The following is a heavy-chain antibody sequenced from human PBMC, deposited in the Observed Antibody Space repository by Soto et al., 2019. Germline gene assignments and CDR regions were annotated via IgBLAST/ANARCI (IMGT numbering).Heavy chain of an antibody. J-gene: IGHJ4*02. CDR3: ARDLEPRSYGYPGTNDY. Sequence: PGGSLRLSCAASGFTFSSYGMHWVRQAPGKGLEWVAVIWYDGSNKYYADSVKGRFTISRDNSKNTLYLQMNSLRAEDTAVYYRARDLEPRSYGYPGTNDYWGQGTLVTVSS. CDR1: GFTFSSYG. V-gene: IGHV3-33*01. D-gene: IGHD5-18*01. CDR2: IWYDGSNK.